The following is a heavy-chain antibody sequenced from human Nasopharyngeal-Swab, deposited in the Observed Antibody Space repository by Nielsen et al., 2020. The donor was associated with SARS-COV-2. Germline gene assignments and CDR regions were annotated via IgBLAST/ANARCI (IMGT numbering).Heavy chain of an antibody. Sequence: SETLSLTCTVSGGSISSYYWSWIRQPPGQGLEWIGYIYYSGSTNYNPSLKSRVTISVDTSKNPFSLKLSPVTAADTAVYYCARAPKRTIFGVVGWFDPWGQGTLVTVSS. CDR2: IYYSGST. V-gene: IGHV4-59*13. CDR3: ARAPKRTIFGVVGWFDP. D-gene: IGHD3-3*01. CDR1: GGSISSYY. J-gene: IGHJ5*02.